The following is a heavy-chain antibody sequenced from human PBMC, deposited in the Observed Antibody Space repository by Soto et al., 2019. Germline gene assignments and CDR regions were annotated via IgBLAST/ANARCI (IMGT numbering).Heavy chain of an antibody. CDR1: GFALSTSAVS. CDR3: AHRLGSTGACDI. D-gene: IGHD4-17*01. J-gene: IGHJ3*02. CDR2: IYWDDDK. V-gene: IGHV2-5*02. Sequence: QITLKESGPTLVKPTQTLTLTCTFSGFALSTSAVSVGWIRQPPGKALEWLALIYWDDDKRYISSLRSRLTITKDTSKNQVVLTMTNMDPVDTATYYCAHRLGSTGACDIWGQGTMVAVSS.